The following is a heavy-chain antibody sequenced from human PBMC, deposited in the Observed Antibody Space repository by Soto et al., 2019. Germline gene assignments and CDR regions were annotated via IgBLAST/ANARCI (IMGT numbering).Heavy chain of an antibody. CDR3: ARDTDSDSSVLGYFQH. Sequence: SVKVSCKASGGTFSSYAISWVRQAPGQGLEWMGGIIPIFGTANYAQKFQGRFTISRDNSKNTLYLQMNSLRAEDTAVYYCARDTDSDSSVLGYFQHWGQGTLVTVSS. CDR2: IIPIFGTA. CDR1: GGTFSSYA. D-gene: IGHD3-9*01. V-gene: IGHV1-69*05. J-gene: IGHJ1*01.